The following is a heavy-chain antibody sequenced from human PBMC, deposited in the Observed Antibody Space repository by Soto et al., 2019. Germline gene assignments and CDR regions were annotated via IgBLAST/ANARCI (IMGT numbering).Heavy chain of an antibody. CDR2: INVSGKT. V-gene: IGHV4-34*01. CDR1: GGSFSGYY. J-gene: IGHJ5*02. Sequence: QVHLQQWGAGLLKPSETLSLTCAVSGGSFSGYYWNWLRQSPGTGLEWIGEINVSGKTQYNPSLNRRFTLSLDTSKSHLSLNLSSVSATDTAVYYCARVYTPAHIIRGEGMGWVDPWGQGTRVSVSS. CDR3: ARVYTPAHIIRGEGMGWVDP. D-gene: IGHD3-3*01.